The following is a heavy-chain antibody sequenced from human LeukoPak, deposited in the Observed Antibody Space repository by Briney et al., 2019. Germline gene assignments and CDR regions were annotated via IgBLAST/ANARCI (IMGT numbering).Heavy chain of an antibody. J-gene: IGHJ2*01. CDR1: SDSFSIYS. CDR3: ARGLNGSRTPWCFDL. V-gene: IGHV4-59*01. Sequence: SETLSLTCTVSSDSFSIYSWNWIRQPPGKGLEWIGYIYYSGSTNYNPSHKSRANISVDTSKNQFYLELSCVTAADTAVYYCARGLNGSRTPWCFDLWGRGNLVPVSS. CDR2: IYYSGST. D-gene: IGHD1-26*01.